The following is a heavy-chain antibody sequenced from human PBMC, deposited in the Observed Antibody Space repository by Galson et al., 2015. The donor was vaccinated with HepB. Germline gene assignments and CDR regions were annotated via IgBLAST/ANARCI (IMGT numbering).Heavy chain of an antibody. V-gene: IGHV3-9*01. CDR2: ISWNSGSI. CDR3: AKARPWGYYYYMDV. CDR1: GFTLDDYA. D-gene: IGHD1-26*01. J-gene: IGHJ6*03. Sequence: SLRLSCAATGFTLDDYAMHWVRQAPGKGLEWVSGISWNSGSIGYADSVKGRFTISRDNAKNSLYLQMNSLRAEDTALYYCAKARPWGYYYYMDVWGKGTTVTVSS.